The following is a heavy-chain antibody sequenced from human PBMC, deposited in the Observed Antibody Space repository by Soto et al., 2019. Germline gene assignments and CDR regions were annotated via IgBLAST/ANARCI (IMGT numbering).Heavy chain of an antibody. Sequence: QVQLVQSGAEVKKPGSSVKVSCKASGGTFSSYAISWVRQAPGQGLEWMGGIIPIFGTANYAQKFQGRVTITADESTSTAYMELSSLRSEDTAVYYCARGGLQLWLAHTYYYGMDVWGQGTTVTVSS. J-gene: IGHJ6*02. CDR3: ARGGLQLWLAHTYYYGMDV. V-gene: IGHV1-69*01. CDR2: IIPIFGTA. CDR1: GGTFSSYA. D-gene: IGHD5-18*01.